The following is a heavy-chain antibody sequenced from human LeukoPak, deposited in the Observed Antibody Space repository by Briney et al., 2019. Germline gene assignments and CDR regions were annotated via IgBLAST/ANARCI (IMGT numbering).Heavy chain of an antibody. V-gene: IGHV4-4*02. CDR3: ASLEMVYAYFDY. CDR1: GGSISSSNW. CDR2: IYHSGST. D-gene: IGHD2-8*01. Sequence: SETLSLTCAVSGGSISSSNWWSWVRPPPGKGLEWIGEIYHSGSTNYNPSLKSRVTISVDKSKNQFSLKLSSVTAADTAVYYCASLEMVYAYFDYWGQGTLVTVSS. J-gene: IGHJ4*02.